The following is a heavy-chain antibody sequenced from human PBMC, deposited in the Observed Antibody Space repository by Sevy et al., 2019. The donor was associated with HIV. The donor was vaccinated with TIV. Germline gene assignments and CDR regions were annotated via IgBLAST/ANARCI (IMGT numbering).Heavy chain of an antibody. CDR2: IYYSGST. CDR3: ARYLYGDYVQYFDY. Sequence: SETLSLTCTVSGGSMSSSSYHWGWIRQPPGKGLEWIGSIYYSGSTFYNSSLMSRVTISVDTSKNQFSLKLSSVTAADTAVYYCARYLYGDYVQYFDYWGQGTLVTVSS. CDR1: GGSMSSSSYH. J-gene: IGHJ4*02. V-gene: IGHV4-39*01. D-gene: IGHD4-17*01.